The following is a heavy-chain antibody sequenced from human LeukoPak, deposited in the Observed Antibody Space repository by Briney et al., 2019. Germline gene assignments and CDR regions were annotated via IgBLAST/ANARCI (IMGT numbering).Heavy chain of an antibody. CDR1: GFTFSRYS. CDR2: VSYDGTNK. CDR3: AREGADYDFWSGYYIVGYYFDY. Sequence: GGSLRLSCAASGFTFSRYSIHWVRQAPGKGLEWVAVVSYDGTNKYYADSVKGRFTISRDNSKNTLYLQMNSLRAEDTAVYYCAREGADYDFWSGYYIVGYYFDYWGQGTLVTVSS. D-gene: IGHD3-3*01. V-gene: IGHV3-30*04. J-gene: IGHJ4*02.